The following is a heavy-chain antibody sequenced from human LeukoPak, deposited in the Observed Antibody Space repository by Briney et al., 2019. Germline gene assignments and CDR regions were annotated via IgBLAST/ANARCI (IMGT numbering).Heavy chain of an antibody. CDR3: ARDRPHTVTPFLGAFDI. D-gene: IGHD4-17*01. J-gene: IGHJ3*02. V-gene: IGHV1-24*01. CDR2: FDPEDGET. Sequence: ASVKVSCKVSGYTLTELSMHWVRQAPGKGLEWMGGFDPEDGETIYAQKFQGRVTITTDESTSTAYMELSSLRSEDTAVYYCARDRPHTVTPFLGAFDIWGQGTMVTVSS. CDR1: GYTLTELS.